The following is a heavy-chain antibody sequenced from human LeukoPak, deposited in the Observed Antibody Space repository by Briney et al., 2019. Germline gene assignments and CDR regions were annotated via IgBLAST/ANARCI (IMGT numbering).Heavy chain of an antibody. V-gene: IGHV3-23*01. Sequence: GGSLRLSCAASGFTFSSYWMSWVRQAPGKGLEWVSAISGSGGSTYYADSVKGRFTISRDNSKNTLYLQMNSLRAEDTAVYYCAKDQTPFLDYYYYGMDVWGQGTTVTVSS. J-gene: IGHJ6*02. D-gene: IGHD2-15*01. CDR1: GFTFSSYW. CDR2: ISGSGGST. CDR3: AKDQTPFLDYYYYGMDV.